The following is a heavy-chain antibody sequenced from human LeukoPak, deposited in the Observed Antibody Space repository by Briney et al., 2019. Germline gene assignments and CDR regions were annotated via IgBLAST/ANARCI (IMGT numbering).Heavy chain of an antibody. V-gene: IGHV3-21*01. CDR1: GFIFSSYS. D-gene: IGHD6-19*01. CDR2: ISGSSSLI. Sequence: ESGGGLVKPGGSLRLSCAASGFIFSSYSMNWVRQAPGKGLEWVSSISGSSSLIYYADSVRGRFTISRDNAQNSLFLQMDSLRAEDTAVYYCARVTGSSGWYSMDVWGQGALVTVSS. J-gene: IGHJ4*02. CDR3: ARVTGSSGWYSMDV.